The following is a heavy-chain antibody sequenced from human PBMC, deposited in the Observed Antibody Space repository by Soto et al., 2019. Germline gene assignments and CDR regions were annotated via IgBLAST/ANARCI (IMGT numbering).Heavy chain of an antibody. J-gene: IGHJ4*02. CDR3: AKDNNFTALSGFDC. CDR1: GFTFRSYC. CDR2: VSYDGSNK. D-gene: IGHD5-18*01. V-gene: IGHV3-30*18. Sequence: GGSLRLSCEASGFTFRSYCMHWVRQAPCKGLEWVAVVSYDGSNKLYAASVKDRFIISRDNSKSTLYLQMNSLRAEDTALYYCAKDNNFTALSGFDCCGQGTRVIVSS.